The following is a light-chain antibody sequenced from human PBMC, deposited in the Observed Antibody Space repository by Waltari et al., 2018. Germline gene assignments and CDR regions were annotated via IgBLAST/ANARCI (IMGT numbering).Light chain of an antibody. V-gene: IGKV3D-15*01. Sequence: EVVMTQSPATLSVSPGERATLSCRASQSIATDLAWYQHKPAQAPRLLIYHASTRATAIPTRFRGSASGTDFTLTISGLQSEDSAVYYGQQYNRWPPLTFGGGTKVEI. CDR1: QSIATD. J-gene: IGKJ4*01. CDR3: QQYNRWPPLT. CDR2: HAS.